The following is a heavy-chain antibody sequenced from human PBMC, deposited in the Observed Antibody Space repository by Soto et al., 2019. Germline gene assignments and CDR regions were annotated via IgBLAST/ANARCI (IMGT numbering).Heavy chain of an antibody. Sequence: GGSLRLSCAASGFTFSSYSMNWVRQAPGKGLEWVSSISSSSSYIYYADSVKGRFTISRDNAKNSLYLQMNSLRAEDTAVYYCARDPRGYCSGGSCYFFDYWGQGTLVTVSS. CDR1: GFTFSSYS. CDR2: ISSSSSYI. D-gene: IGHD2-15*01. V-gene: IGHV3-21*01. J-gene: IGHJ4*02. CDR3: ARDPRGYCSGGSCYFFDY.